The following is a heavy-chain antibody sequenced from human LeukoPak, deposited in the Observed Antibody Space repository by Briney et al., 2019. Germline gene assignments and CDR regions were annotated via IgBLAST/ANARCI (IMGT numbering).Heavy chain of an antibody. V-gene: IGHV3-23*01. CDR1: GFTFSSYA. J-gene: IGHJ4*02. CDR3: AKDRRSGSYYGTFAY. Sequence: GGSLRLSCAASGFTFSSYAMSWVRQAPGKGLEWVSDISGSGGSTYYADSVKGRFTISRDNSKNTLYLQMNSLRAEDTAVYYCAKDRRSGSYYGTFAYWGQGTLVTVSS. CDR2: ISGSGGST. D-gene: IGHD1-26*01.